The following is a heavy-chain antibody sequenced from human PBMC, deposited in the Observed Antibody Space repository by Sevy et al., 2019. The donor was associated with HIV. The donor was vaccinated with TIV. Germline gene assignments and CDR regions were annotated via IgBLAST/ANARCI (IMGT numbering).Heavy chain of an antibody. CDR3: ASYCNSSSPHNGFDP. D-gene: IGHD6-13*01. J-gene: IGHJ5*02. Sequence: SETLCLTCTVSGGSISSGDYYWSWIRQSPGKGLVWIGYIYYSGTTYDNPSLKSRVTMSVDTSKNQFSLKISSVTAADTSVYFCASYCNSSSPHNGFDPWGQGTLVTVSS. V-gene: IGHV4-30-4*01. CDR1: GGSISSGDYY. CDR2: IYYSGTT.